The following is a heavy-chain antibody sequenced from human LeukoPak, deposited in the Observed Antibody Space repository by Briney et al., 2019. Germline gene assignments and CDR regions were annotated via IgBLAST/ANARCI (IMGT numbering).Heavy chain of an antibody. V-gene: IGHV1-8*01. CDR1: GYTFTSYD. CDR2: MNPNSGNT. Sequence: GASVKVSCKASGYTFTSYDINWVRQATGQGLEWMGWMNPNSGNTGYAQKFQGRVTKTRNTSISTAYMELSSLRSEDTAVYYCATNEAGYGDFLPVGYWGQGTLVTVSS. CDR3: ATNEAGYGDFLPVGY. J-gene: IGHJ4*02. D-gene: IGHD4-17*01.